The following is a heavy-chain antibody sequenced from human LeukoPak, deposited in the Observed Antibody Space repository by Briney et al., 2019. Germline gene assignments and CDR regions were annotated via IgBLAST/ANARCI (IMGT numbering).Heavy chain of an antibody. CDR1: GGSISSGSYY. CDR3: ARAPRGYSSPAIYYGFDP. V-gene: IGHV4-61*02. CDR2: IYTSGST. D-gene: IGHD6-13*01. Sequence: PSETLSLTCTVSGGSISSGSYYWSWIRQPAGKGLEWIGRIYTSGSTNYNPSLKSRVTISVDTSKNQFSLKLSSVTAADTAVYYCARAPRGYSSPAIYYGFDPWGQGTLVTVSS. J-gene: IGHJ5*02.